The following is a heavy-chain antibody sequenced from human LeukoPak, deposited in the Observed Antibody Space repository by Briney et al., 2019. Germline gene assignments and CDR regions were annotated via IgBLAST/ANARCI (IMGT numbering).Heavy chain of an antibody. Sequence: GGSLRLSCEASGFTFSLYAMHWVRQAPGRGLEYVSAITSNGGSTYYADSVKGRFTISRDNSKNTLYLHMSTLRPEDTAVYYCAYSSGYYHWGQGTLVTVSS. CDR3: AYSSGYYH. CDR1: GFTFSLYA. CDR2: ITSNGGST. V-gene: IGHV3-64D*06. J-gene: IGHJ1*01. D-gene: IGHD3-22*01.